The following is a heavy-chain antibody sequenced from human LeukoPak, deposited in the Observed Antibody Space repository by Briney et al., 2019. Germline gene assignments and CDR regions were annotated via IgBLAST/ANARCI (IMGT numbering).Heavy chain of an antibody. CDR1: GYSFTTYW. CDR3: ARRHGGNSAGLRFGMDV. D-gene: IGHD4-23*01. J-gene: IGHJ6*02. V-gene: IGHV5-51*01. Sequence: GESLKISCKGSGYSFTTYWIAWVRQMPGKGLEWMGIFYPGDSDSRYSPSFQGQVTFSADKSINTAYLQWSSLKASDTAIYYCARRHGGNSAGLRFGMDVWGQGTTVTVSS. CDR2: FYPGDSDS.